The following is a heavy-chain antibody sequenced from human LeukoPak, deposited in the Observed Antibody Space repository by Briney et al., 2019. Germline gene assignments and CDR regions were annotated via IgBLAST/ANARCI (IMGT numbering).Heavy chain of an antibody. Sequence: PSETLSLTCTVSGGSLNGYYWSWIRQPLGKGLEWIGFIYHSGSVNHNPPLKSRATISVDTSKNQVSLKLTSVTAADTAVYYCARHPRIAVPPFYYYYMDVWGKGTTVTVSS. V-gene: IGHV4-59*08. CDR2: IYHSGSV. CDR3: ARHPRIAVPPFYYYYMDV. D-gene: IGHD6-6*01. CDR1: GGSLNGYY. J-gene: IGHJ6*03.